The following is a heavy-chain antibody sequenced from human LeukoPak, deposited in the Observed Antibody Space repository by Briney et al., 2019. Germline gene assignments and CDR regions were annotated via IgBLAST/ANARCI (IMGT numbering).Heavy chain of an antibody. CDR1: GYTFTSYG. Sequence: ASVKVSCKAPGYTFTSYGIGWARQAPGQGLEWMGWISAYNGNTNYAQKLQGRVTMTTDTLTSTAYMELRSLRSDDAAVYYCARGGWYEGRAFDIWGQGTMVTVSS. J-gene: IGHJ3*02. CDR2: ISAYNGNT. V-gene: IGHV1-18*01. D-gene: IGHD6-19*01. CDR3: ARGGWYEGRAFDI.